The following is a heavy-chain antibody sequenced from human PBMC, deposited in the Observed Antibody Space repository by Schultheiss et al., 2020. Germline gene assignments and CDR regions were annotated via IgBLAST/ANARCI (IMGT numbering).Heavy chain of an antibody. Sequence: SETLSLTCTVSGGSISSYYWSWYRQPPGKGLEWIGYIYYSGSTNYNPSLKSRVTISVDTSKNQFSLKLNSVTAADTAVYYCARVHGRYCSGGSCHENLFDPWGQGTMVTVSS. V-gene: IGHV4-59*01. D-gene: IGHD2-15*01. CDR1: GGSISSYY. J-gene: IGHJ5*02. CDR2: IYYSGST. CDR3: ARVHGRYCSGGSCHENLFDP.